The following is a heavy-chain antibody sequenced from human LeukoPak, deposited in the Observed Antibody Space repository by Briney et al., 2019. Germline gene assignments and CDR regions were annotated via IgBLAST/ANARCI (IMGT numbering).Heavy chain of an antibody. CDR1: GYTFTSYC. V-gene: IGHV1-18*01. CDR2: ISAYNGNT. Sequence: GASVKVSCKASGYTFTSYCISWVRQAPGQGREWMGWISAYNGNTNYAQKLQGRVTMTTDTSTSTAYMGLRSLRSDDTAGYYCASTGARPYYGMDVWGQGTPVTVSS. J-gene: IGHJ6*02. CDR3: ASTGARPYYGMDV. D-gene: IGHD1-14*01.